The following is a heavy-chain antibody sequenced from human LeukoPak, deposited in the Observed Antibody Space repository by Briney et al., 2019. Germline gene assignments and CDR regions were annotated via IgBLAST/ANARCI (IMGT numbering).Heavy chain of an antibody. V-gene: IGHV3-23*01. CDR3: AKDILNREFDD. Sequence: GGSLSLSCAASGFTLSNNAMGWVRQAPGKGLEWVSALGSDGGRYYADSVKGRFTISRDNSKNTLYLEMNRLRSEDTAAYYCAKDILNREFDDWGQGTLVTVSS. D-gene: IGHD1-14*01. CDR2: LGSDGGR. CDR1: GFTLSNNA. J-gene: IGHJ4*02.